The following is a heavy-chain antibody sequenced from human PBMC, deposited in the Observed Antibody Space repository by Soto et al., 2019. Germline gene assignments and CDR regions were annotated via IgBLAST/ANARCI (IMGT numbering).Heavy chain of an antibody. CDR3: ARDPGYGRGESFDP. CDR1: GFSVSDNY. Sequence: EVQLVESGGGLVQRGGSLRLSCAASGFSVSDNYMSWVRQARGKGLEWISVIYSSGDTYYADCVKGRLTISRDNSRNTLYLQINDLRVEDTAIYYCARDPGYGRGESFDPWGQGTPVTVSS. V-gene: IGHV3-66*01. CDR2: IYSSGDT. J-gene: IGHJ5*02. D-gene: IGHD3-16*01.